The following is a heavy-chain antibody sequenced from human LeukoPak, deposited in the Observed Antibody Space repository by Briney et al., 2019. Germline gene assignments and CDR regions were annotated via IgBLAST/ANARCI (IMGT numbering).Heavy chain of an antibody. Sequence: GGSLRLSCAASGFTFSSYWMSWVRQAPGKGLEWVANIKQDGSEKYYVDSMKGRFTISRDNSKNTLYLQMNSLRAEDTAVYYCAKEKGRLGVTGTYFDYWGQGTLVTVSS. J-gene: IGHJ4*02. CDR2: IKQDGSEK. CDR1: GFTFSSYW. V-gene: IGHV3-7*03. CDR3: AKEKGRLGVTGTYFDY. D-gene: IGHD1-7*01.